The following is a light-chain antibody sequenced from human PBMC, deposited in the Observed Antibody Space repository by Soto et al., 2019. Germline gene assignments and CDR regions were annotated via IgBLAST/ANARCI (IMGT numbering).Light chain of an antibody. Sequence: EIVLTQSPGTLYLSPGERATLSCMASQSVAGYLSWYQQKIGQPPRLLIYEASNRATGIPARFSGSGSGTDLTLIISSLEPEDFAVYSCQQRANWPLLTFGGGTRVEI. CDR1: QSVAGY. V-gene: IGKV3-11*01. CDR2: EAS. CDR3: QQRANWPLLT. J-gene: IGKJ4*01.